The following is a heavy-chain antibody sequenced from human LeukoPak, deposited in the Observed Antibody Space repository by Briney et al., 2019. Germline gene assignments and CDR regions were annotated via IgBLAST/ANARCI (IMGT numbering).Heavy chain of an antibody. CDR3: ARGYQSWNNFDY. D-gene: IGHD1/OR15-1a*01. CDR2: IKQDGSEK. V-gene: IGHV3-7*01. J-gene: IGHJ4*02. Sequence: GGSLRLSCAASGFTFSSYGMHWVRQAPGKGLEWVANIKQDGSEKYYVDSVKGRFTISRDNAKNSLYLQMNSLRAEDTAVYYCARGYQSWNNFDYWGQGTLVTVSS. CDR1: GFTFSSYG.